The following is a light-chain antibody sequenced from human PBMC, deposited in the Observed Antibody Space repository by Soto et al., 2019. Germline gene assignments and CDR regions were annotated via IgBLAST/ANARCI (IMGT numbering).Light chain of an antibody. V-gene: IGKV3-20*01. CDR2: GAA. J-gene: IGKJ5*01. CDR3: QQYGSSPPIT. Sequence: TVLTQSPGTLSLPPGERATLSCRASQSGSSSYLAWYQQKPGQAPRLLIYGAASRATGIPDRFSGSGSGTDFTLTISRLEPEDFAVYYCQQYGSSPPITFGQGTRLEI. CDR1: QSGSSSY.